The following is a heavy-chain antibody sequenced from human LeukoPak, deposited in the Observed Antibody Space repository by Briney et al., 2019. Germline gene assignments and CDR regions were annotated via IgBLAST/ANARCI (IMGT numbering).Heavy chain of an antibody. D-gene: IGHD4/OR15-4a*01. CDR2: LYSGGSK. CDR1: GFTVSSNY. Sequence: PGGSLRLSCAASGFTVSSNYMSWVHQAPGKGLEWVSVLYSGGSKYYADSVKGRFTISRDTSKNTLYLQMNSLRAEGTAVYYCARVFGATNFDYWGQGTLVTVSS. J-gene: IGHJ4*02. V-gene: IGHV3-66*01. CDR3: ARVFGATNFDY.